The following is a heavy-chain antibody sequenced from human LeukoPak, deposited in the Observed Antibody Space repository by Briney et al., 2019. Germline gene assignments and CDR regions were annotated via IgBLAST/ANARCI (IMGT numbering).Heavy chain of an antibody. CDR2: IIPIFGTA. D-gene: IGHD3-10*01. CDR1: GGTFSSYA. Sequence: SVKVSCKASGGTFSSYAISWVRQAPGQGLEWMGGIIPIFGTANYAQKFQGRVTITADESTSTAYMELSSLRSEDTAVYYCARGPYGSGTLFDYWGQGTLVTVSS. CDR3: ARGPYGSGTLFDY. J-gene: IGHJ4*02. V-gene: IGHV1-69*13.